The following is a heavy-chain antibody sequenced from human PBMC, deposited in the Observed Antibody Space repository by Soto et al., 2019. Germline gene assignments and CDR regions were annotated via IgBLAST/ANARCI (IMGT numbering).Heavy chain of an antibody. D-gene: IGHD1-26*01. CDR3: ARDQDSGRYLGNYYYGMDV. CDR1: HGSLSRGVYY. CDR2: IYYSGST. V-gene: IGHV4-31*03. J-gene: IGHJ6*02. Sequence: PSETLSLTCTFSHGSLSRGVYYWSGLRQHPGKGLEWIGYIYYSGSTYYNPSLKSRVTISVDTSKNQFSLKLSSVTAADTAVYYCARDQDSGRYLGNYYYGMDVWGQGTTVTVSS.